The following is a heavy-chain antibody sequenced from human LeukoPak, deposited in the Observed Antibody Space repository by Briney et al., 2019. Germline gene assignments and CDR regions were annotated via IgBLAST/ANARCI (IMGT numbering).Heavy chain of an antibody. CDR2: TYYSGST. CDR1: GGSVSSYY. V-gene: IGHV4-59*02. D-gene: IGHD5-18*01. CDR3: ARAGYSYGYAYFDY. J-gene: IGHJ4*02. Sequence: SETLSLTCTVSGGSVSSYYWSWIRQPPGKGLEWIGYTYYSGSTNYNPSLKSRVTISVDTSKNQFSLKLSSVTAADTAVYYCARAGYSYGYAYFDYWGQGTLVTVSS.